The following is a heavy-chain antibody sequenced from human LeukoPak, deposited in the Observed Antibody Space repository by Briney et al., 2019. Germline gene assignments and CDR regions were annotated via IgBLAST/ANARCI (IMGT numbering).Heavy chain of an antibody. Sequence: PGGSLRLSCAASGITFSSYTMNWVRQAPGKGLEWVSFISTSSSYTYYADSVKGRFTISRDNARNSLYLQMNSLRAEDTAVYYCARRAGAYSHPYDYWGQGTLVTVSS. CDR2: ISTSSSYT. CDR1: GITFSSYT. J-gene: IGHJ4*02. V-gene: IGHV3-21*04. CDR3: ARRAGAYSHPYDY. D-gene: IGHD4/OR15-4a*01.